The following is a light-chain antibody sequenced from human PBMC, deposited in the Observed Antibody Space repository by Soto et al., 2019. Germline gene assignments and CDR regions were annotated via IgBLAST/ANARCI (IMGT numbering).Light chain of an antibody. CDR2: KAS. J-gene: IGKJ5*01. CDR3: QQYGNLPPT. CDR1: QSISSW. V-gene: IGKV1-5*03. Sequence: DIQMTQSPSILSASVGDRVTITCRASQSISSWLAWYQQKPGKAPNLLIHKASHLESGVPSRFSGSGSGTEFTLTISSLQPEDIATYYCQQYGNLPPTFGQGTRLEIK.